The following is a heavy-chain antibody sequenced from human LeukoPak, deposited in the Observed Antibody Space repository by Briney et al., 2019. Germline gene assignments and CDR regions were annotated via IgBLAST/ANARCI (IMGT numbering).Heavy chain of an antibody. J-gene: IGHJ4*02. CDR2: ISWNSGRI. Sequence: GGSLRLSCAASGFIFDDYAMHWVRQAPGKGLEWVSGISWNSGRIVYGDSVKGRFTISRDNAKNSLYLQMNSLRAEDTAVYYCARGRGYSYGYAPLIDYWGQGTLVTVSS. V-gene: IGHV3-9*01. CDR3: ARGRGYSYGYAPLIDY. D-gene: IGHD5-18*01. CDR1: GFIFDDYA.